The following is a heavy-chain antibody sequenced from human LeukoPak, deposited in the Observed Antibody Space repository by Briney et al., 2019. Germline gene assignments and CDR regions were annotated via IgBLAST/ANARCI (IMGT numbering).Heavy chain of an antibody. CDR2: IRYDGSNK. D-gene: IGHD3-22*01. V-gene: IGHV3-30*02. J-gene: IGHJ4*02. CDR3: AKDFRLYYSDSSGSDY. Sequence: GGSLRLSCAASGFTFSSYGMHWVRQAPGKGLEWVAFIRYDGSNKYYADSVKGRFTISRDNSKNTLYLQMNSLRAEDTAVYYCAKDFRLYYSDSSGSDYRGPGTLVNGS. CDR1: GFTFSSYG.